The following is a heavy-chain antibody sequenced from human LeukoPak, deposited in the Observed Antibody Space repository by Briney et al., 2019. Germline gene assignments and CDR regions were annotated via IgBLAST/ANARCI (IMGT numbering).Heavy chain of an antibody. D-gene: IGHD6-19*01. J-gene: IGHJ4*02. CDR1: GFTFSSFW. Sequence: GSLILSCAASGFTFSSFWMHWVRQAPGKGLVWVSCINSDGSSTSYADSVKGRFTISRDNAKNTLYLQMNSLRAEDTAVYYCARVPLYSSGWFFGYWGQGTLVTVSS. CDR2: INSDGSST. CDR3: ARVPLYSSGWFFGY. V-gene: IGHV3-74*01.